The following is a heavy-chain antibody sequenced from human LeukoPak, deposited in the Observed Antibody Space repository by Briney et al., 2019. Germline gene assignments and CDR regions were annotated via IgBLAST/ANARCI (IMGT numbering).Heavy chain of an antibody. CDR2: ISGSGGST. CDR1: GFIFEDYA. V-gene: IGHV3-23*01. CDR3: AKSVAIYFYYGLDV. J-gene: IGHJ6*02. Sequence: GGSLRLSCEVSGFIFEDYAMHWVRQAPGKGLEWVSAISGSGGSTYYADSVKGRFTISRDNSKNTLFLQMNSLRVEDTAPYYCAKSVAIYFYYGLDVWGQGTTVTVSS. D-gene: IGHD3-3*01.